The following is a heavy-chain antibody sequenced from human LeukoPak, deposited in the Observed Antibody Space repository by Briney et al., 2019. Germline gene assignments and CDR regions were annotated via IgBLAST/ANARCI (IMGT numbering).Heavy chain of an antibody. Sequence: PGRSLRLSCAASGFTFSSYAMHWVRQAPGKGLEWVAVISYDGSNKYYADSVKGRFTISRDNSKNTLYLQMNSLRAEDTAVYYCANGIYGSCPLHYWGQET. CDR3: ANGIYGSCPLHY. D-gene: IGHD3-10*01. J-gene: IGHJ4*02. CDR1: GFTFSSYA. V-gene: IGHV3-30-3*01. CDR2: ISYDGSNK.